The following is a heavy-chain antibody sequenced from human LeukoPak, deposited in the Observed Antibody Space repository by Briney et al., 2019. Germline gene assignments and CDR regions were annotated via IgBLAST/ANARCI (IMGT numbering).Heavy chain of an antibody. CDR3: ATVNTCGGDCQCFQH. CDR2: IYYSGST. Sequence: SETLSLTCTVSGGSISSGGYYWSWIRQHPGKGLEWIGYIYYSGSTYYNPSLKSRVTISVDTSKNQFSLKLSSVTAADTAVYYCATVNTCGGDCQCFQHWGQGTLVTVSS. V-gene: IGHV4-31*03. CDR1: GGSISSGGYY. J-gene: IGHJ1*01. D-gene: IGHD2-21*02.